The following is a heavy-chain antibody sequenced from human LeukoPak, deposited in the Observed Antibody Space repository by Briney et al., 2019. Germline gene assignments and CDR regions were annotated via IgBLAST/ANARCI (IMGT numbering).Heavy chain of an antibody. V-gene: IGHV3-23*01. D-gene: IGHD6-19*01. CDR2: ISVVDGNA. CDR3: VKGAGSGLNWLGS. J-gene: IGHJ5*01. CDR1: GFTFSSYA. Sequence: GGSLRLSCAASGFTFSSYAMNWVRQASGKGLEWVSGISVVDGNAYYADSVKGRFTISRDISKYTLYLQLNSLRVEDTAVYYCVKGAGSGLNWLGSWGQGTLVTVSS.